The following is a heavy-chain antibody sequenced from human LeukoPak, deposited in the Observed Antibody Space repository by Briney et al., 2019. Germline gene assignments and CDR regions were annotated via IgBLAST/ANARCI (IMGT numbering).Heavy chain of an antibody. D-gene: IGHD5-18*01. CDR2: IIPIFGTA. CDR3: ARDSDTFMGGDYYMDV. V-gene: IGHV1-69*06. Sequence: SVKVSCKASGYTFTNYYMHWVRQAPGQGLEWMGGIIPIFGTANCAQKFQGRVTITADKSTSTAYMALSSLRSEDTAVYYCARDSDTFMGGDYYMDVWGKGTTVTVSS. CDR1: GYTFTNYY. J-gene: IGHJ6*03.